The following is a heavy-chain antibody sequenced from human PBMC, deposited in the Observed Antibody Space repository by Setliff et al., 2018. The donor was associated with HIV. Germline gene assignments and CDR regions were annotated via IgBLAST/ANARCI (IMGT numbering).Heavy chain of an antibody. CDR1: GVSISTNTYY. Sequence: SETLSLTCGVSGVSISTNTYYWGWVRQPPGKGLEWIGSIYYSGSTYYNPSLKSRVTISVDTSKNQFSLKLSSVTAADTAVYYCASTGGYSYGFFDSWGQGALVTVSS. CDR3: ASTGGYSYGFFDS. CDR2: IYYSGST. D-gene: IGHD5-18*01. J-gene: IGHJ4*02. V-gene: IGHV4-39*07.